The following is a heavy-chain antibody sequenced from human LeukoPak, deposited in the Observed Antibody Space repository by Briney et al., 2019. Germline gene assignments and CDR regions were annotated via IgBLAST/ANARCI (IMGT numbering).Heavy chain of an antibody. V-gene: IGHV3-48*02. CDR1: GFTFSRFG. Sequence: GGSLRLSCAASGFTFSRFGMNWVRQAPGKGLEWVSYISSSSSNNIYYADSVKGRFTISRDNAKNSLYLQMNSLRDEDTAVYYCARAIAAAVYYGMDVWGQGTTVTVSS. D-gene: IGHD6-13*01. J-gene: IGHJ6*02. CDR2: ISSSSSNNI. CDR3: ARAIAAAVYYGMDV.